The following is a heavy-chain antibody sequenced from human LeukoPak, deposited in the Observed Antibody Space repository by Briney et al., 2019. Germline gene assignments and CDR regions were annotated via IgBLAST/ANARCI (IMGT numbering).Heavy chain of an antibody. J-gene: IGHJ4*02. CDR2: IYYSGST. V-gene: IGHV4-39*07. D-gene: IGHD6-19*01. CDR1: GGSISSSSYY. Sequence: SETLSLTCTVSGGSISSSSYYWGWIRQPPGKGLEWIGSIYYSGSTYYNPSLKSRVTISVDTSKNQFSLKLSSVTAADTAVYYCAREYSSGWYFDYWGQGTLVTVSS. CDR3: AREYSSGWYFDY.